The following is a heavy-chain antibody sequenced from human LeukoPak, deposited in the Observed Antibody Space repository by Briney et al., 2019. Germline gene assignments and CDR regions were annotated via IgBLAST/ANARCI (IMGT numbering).Heavy chain of an antibody. CDR3: ARGQQVAYFDY. D-gene: IGHD6-13*01. J-gene: IGHJ4*02. CDR2: ISTGGSNI. CDR1: GFTFSDSY. Sequence: GGSLRLSCVSSGFTFSDSYMSWIRQAPGKGLECVSYISTGGSNIYYADSVNGRFIISRDNAKNSLYLQMNSLRAEDTAVYFCARGQQVAYFDYWGQGTLVTVSS. V-gene: IGHV3-11*01.